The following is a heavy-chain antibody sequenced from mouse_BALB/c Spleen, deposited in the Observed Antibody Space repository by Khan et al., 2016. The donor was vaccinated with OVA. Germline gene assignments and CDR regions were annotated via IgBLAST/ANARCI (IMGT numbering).Heavy chain of an antibody. CDR3: ARGYEFFPY. D-gene: IGHD2-12*01. V-gene: IGHV1-26*01. Sequence: VQLKQSGPDLVKPGASVKFSCKASGYSFTVYYMTWVKQSHGKSPEWIGRVNPNNGDTNYNQNFKGKAILTVDKSSNTAYMELRSLTSEDSAVFYCARGYEFFPYWGQGTLVTVSA. CDR1: GYSFTVYY. J-gene: IGHJ3*01. CDR2: VNPNNGDT.